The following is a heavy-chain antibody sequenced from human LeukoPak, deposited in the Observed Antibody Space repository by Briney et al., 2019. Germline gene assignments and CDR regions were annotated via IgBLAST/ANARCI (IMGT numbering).Heavy chain of an antibody. Sequence: ASVKVSCKASGGTFSSYAISWVRQAPGQGLEWMGGIIPIFGTVNYAQKFQGRVTITADESTSTAYMELSSLRSEDTAVYYCARWWDDGSGYSYLYGMDVWGQGTTVTVSS. D-gene: IGHD3-22*01. CDR1: GGTFSSYA. V-gene: IGHV1-69*01. CDR2: IIPIFGTV. J-gene: IGHJ6*02. CDR3: ARWWDDGSGYSYLYGMDV.